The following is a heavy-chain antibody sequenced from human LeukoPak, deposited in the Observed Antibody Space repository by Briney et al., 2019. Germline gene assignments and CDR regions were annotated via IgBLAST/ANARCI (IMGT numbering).Heavy chain of an antibody. CDR3: ANSSGRGGRNAFDI. CDR2: IRGRGGST. CDR1: GFPFSSYA. Sequence: GGSLSLYCGASGFPFSSYALRWVRQAPAKGLDWVSSIRGRGGSTYYADSVKGRFTISRDNSKNTLYLEMNSLRAEDTAVYYCANSSGRGGRNAFDIWGQGTMVTVSS. V-gene: IGHV3-23*01. D-gene: IGHD1-26*01. J-gene: IGHJ3*02.